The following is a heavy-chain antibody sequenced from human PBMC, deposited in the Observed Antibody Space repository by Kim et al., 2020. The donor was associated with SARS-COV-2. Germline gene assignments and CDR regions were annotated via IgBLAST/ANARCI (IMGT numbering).Heavy chain of an antibody. Sequence: GGSLRLSCAASGFTFSSYAMSWVRQAPGKGLEWVSAISGSGGSTYYADSVKGRFTISRDNSKNTLYLQMNSLRAEDTAVYYCAKPPGGSGYYNTLYYYYGMDVWGQGTTVTVSS. CDR2: ISGSGGST. D-gene: IGHD3-22*01. CDR3: AKPPGGSGYYNTLYYYYGMDV. CDR1: GFTFSSYA. V-gene: IGHV3-23*01. J-gene: IGHJ6*02.